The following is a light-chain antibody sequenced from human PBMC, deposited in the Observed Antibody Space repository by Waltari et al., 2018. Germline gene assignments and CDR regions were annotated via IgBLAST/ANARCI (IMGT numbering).Light chain of an antibody. CDR3: QSADSSGTYWV. J-gene: IGLJ3*02. CDR2: KDS. CDR1: ALPKQY. V-gene: IGLV3-25*03. Sequence: SYALTQPPSVSVSPGQTARITCAGEALPKQYPNGYQQKPGQAPVLLIYKDSERPSGIPERFSGSSSGTTVTLTISGVQAEDEADYYCQSADSSGTYWVFGGGTKLTVL.